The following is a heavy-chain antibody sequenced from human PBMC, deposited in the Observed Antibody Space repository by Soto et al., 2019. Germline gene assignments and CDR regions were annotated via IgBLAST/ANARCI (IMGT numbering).Heavy chain of an antibody. CDR2: IIYDGSTK. CDR1: GFTFSSYG. J-gene: IGHJ4*02. Sequence: PGGSLRLSCAASGFTFSSYGMHWVRQAPGKGLEWVAVIIYDGSTKYYADSVKGRFTISRDNSKSTLYLQMNSLRAEDTAVYYCAKDRMGAGVRGYFDYWGQGTLVTVSS. V-gene: IGHV3-30*18. D-gene: IGHD3-10*01. CDR3: AKDRMGAGVRGYFDY.